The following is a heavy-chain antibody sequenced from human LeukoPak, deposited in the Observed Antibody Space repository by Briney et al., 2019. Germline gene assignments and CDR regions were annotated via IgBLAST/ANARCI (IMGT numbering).Heavy chain of an antibody. V-gene: IGHV6-1*01. CDR1: GDSVSSNSAA. J-gene: IGHJ4*02. CDR3: ARENSGVDTAMVSYYFDC. Sequence: SQTLSLTCAISGDSVSSNSAAWNWIRQSPSRGLEWLGRTYYRSKWYNDYAVSVKSRITINPDTSKNQFSLQLNSVTPEDTAVYYCARENSGVDTAMVSYYFDCWGQGTLVTVSS. CDR2: TYYRSKWYN. D-gene: IGHD5-18*01.